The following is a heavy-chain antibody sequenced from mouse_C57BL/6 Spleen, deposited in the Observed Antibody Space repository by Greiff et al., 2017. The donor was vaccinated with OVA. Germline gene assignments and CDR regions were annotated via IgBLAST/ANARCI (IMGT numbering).Heavy chain of an antibody. CDR1: GFTFSSYA. Sequence: EVKLVESGGGLVKPGGSLKLSCAASGFTFSSYAMSWVRQTPEKRLEWVATISDGGSYTYYPDNVKGRFTISRDNAKNNLYLQMSHLKSEDTAMYYCARDGDDYDYFDYWGQGTTLTVSS. V-gene: IGHV5-4*01. CDR2: ISDGGSYT. D-gene: IGHD2-4*01. CDR3: ARDGDDYDYFDY. J-gene: IGHJ2*01.